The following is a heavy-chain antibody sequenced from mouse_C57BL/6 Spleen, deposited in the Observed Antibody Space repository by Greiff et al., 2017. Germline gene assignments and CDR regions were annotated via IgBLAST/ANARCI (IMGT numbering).Heavy chain of an antibody. CDR3: ADGYYVLYAMDY. D-gene: IGHD2-3*01. V-gene: IGHV1-82*01. J-gene: IGHJ4*01. Sequence: VQLQQSGPELVKPGASVKISCKASGYAFSSSWMNWVKQRPGKGLEWIGRIYPGDGDTNYNGKFKGKATLTADKSSSTAYMQLSSLTSEDSAVYFGADGYYVLYAMDYWGQGTSVTVSS. CDR1: GYAFSSSW. CDR2: IYPGDGDT.